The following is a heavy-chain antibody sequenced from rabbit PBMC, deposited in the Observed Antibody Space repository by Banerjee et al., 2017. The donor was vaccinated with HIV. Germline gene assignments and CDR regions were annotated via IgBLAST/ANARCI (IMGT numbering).Heavy chain of an antibody. CDR3: ARNRVYSYVYPTGWLDL. CDR2: IHAGSSGST. D-gene: IGHD6-1*01. V-gene: IGHV1S45*01. CDR1: GFDFNVYG. Sequence: QEQLVESGGGLVKPGASLTLTCRASGFDFNVYGISWVRQAPGKGLEWIACIHAGSSGSTYYASWAKGRFTISKTSSTTVTLQMTSLTVADTATYFCARNRVYSYVYPTGWLDLWGQGTLVT. J-gene: IGHJ5*01.